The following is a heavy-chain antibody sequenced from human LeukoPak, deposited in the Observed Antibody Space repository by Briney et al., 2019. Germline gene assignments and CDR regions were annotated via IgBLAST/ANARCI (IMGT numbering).Heavy chain of an antibody. Sequence: VASVKVSCKASGYTFTSYGISWVRQAPGQGLEWMGWIIPTSGATNYAQKFQGRVTMTRDTSISTAYMELNRLRFDDTAVYYCAREVRDYYDSPRWVYFDYWGQGALVTVSS. CDR1: GYTFTSYG. V-gene: IGHV1-2*02. CDR2: IIPTSGAT. D-gene: IGHD3-22*01. CDR3: AREVRDYYDSPRWVYFDY. J-gene: IGHJ4*02.